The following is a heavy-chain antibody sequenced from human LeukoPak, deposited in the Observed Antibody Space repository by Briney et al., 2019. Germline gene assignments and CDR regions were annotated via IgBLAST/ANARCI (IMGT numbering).Heavy chain of an antibody. Sequence: PGGSLRLSCAASGFTFSSYAMHWVRQAPGKGLEWVAVISYDGSNKYYADSVKGRFTISRDNSKNTLYLQMNSLRAEDTAVYYCARDPYCSGGSCRRVETEYWGQGTLVTVSS. V-gene: IGHV3-30-3*01. D-gene: IGHD2-15*01. CDR1: GFTFSSYA. CDR2: ISYDGSNK. J-gene: IGHJ4*02. CDR3: ARDPYCSGGSCRRVETEY.